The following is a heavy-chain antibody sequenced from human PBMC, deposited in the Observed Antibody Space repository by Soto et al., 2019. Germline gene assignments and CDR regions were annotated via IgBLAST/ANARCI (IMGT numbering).Heavy chain of an antibody. CDR3: ARDLNTIFGDKWFDT. V-gene: IGHV3-11*06. D-gene: IGHD3-3*01. CDR1: GFTFSDYY. CDR2: ISSSSSYT. J-gene: IGHJ5*02. Sequence: GSLRLLCSAAGFTFSDYYMSWIRQAPGKGLEWVSYISSSSSYTNYADSVKGRFTISRDNAKNSLYLQMNRLRAEDTAVYYCARDLNTIFGDKWFDTWGQGTLVTVPS.